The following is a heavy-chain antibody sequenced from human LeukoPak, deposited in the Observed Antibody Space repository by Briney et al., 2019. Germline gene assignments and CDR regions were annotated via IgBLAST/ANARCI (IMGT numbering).Heavy chain of an antibody. CDR3: ARYYDSSGYYPSHFDY. D-gene: IGHD3-22*01. V-gene: IGHV4-39*07. J-gene: IGHJ4*02. CDR2: IYYSGST. Sequence: SETLSLTCTVSGGSISSSSYYWGWIRQPPGKGLEWIGSIYYSGSTYYNPSLKSRVTISVDTSKNQFSLKLSSVTAADTAVYYCARYYDSSGYYPSHFDYWGQGTLVTVSS. CDR1: GGSISSSSYY.